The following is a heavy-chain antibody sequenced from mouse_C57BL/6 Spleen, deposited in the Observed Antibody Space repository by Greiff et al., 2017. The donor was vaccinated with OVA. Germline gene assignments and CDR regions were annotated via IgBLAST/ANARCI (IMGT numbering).Heavy chain of an antibody. D-gene: IGHD2-5*01. Sequence: VQRVESGAELARPGASVKLSCKASGYTFTSYGISWVKQRTGQGLEWIGEIYPRSGNTYYNEKFKGKATLTADKSSSTADMELRSLTSEDSAVYFCARPYSNLWYFDVWGTGTTVTVSS. CDR2: IYPRSGNT. CDR3: ARPYSNLWYFDV. J-gene: IGHJ1*03. CDR1: GYTFTSYG. V-gene: IGHV1-81*01.